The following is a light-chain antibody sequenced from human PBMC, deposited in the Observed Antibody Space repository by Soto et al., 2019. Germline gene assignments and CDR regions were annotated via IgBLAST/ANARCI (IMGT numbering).Light chain of an antibody. CDR1: SSNIGAGYD. CDR3: QSYDSSLSGGAV. V-gene: IGLV1-40*01. CDR2: GNS. Sequence: QSVLTQPPSVSGAPGQRVTISCTGSSSNIGAGYDVHWYQQLPGTAPKLLIYGNSNRPSGVPDRFSGSKSGTSASLAITGLQAEDEADYYCQSYDSSLSGGAVFGEGTQLTVL. J-gene: IGLJ7*01.